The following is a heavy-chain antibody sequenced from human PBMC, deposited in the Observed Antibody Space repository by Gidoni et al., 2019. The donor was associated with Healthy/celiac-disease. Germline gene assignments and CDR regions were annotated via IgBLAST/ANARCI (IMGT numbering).Heavy chain of an antibody. J-gene: IGHJ3*02. CDR3: AKMTVIWVLSAFDI. Sequence: AASGFTFSSYAMSWVRQAPGKGLEWVSAISGGDGSTYYADSVKGRFTISRDNSRNTLYLQMNSLRAEDTAVYYCAKMTVIWVLSAFDIWGQGTMVTVSS. CDR1: GFTFSSYA. V-gene: IGHV3-23*01. D-gene: IGHD3-16*01. CDR2: ISGGDGST.